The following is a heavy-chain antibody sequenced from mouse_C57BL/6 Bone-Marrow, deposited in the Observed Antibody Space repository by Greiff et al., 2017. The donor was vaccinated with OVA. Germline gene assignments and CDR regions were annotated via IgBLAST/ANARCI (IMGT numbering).Heavy chain of an antibody. V-gene: IGHV1-20*01. D-gene: IGHD1-1*01. CDR2: INPYNGDT. CDR1: GYSFTGYF. J-gene: IGHJ3*01. Sequence: EVKLQESGPELVKPGDSVKISCKASGYSFTGYFMNWVMQSHGKSLEWIGRINPYNGDTFYNQKFKGKATLTVDKSSSTAHMELRSLTSEDSAVYYCAREGYYYGSSYEFAYWGQGTLVTVSA. CDR3: AREGYYYGSSYEFAY.